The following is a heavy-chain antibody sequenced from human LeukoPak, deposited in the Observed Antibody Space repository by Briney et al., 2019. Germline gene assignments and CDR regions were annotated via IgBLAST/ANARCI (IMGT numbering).Heavy chain of an antibody. D-gene: IGHD6-6*01. Sequence: GGSLRFSCAASGFSFGDLGMTWVHQVRGKGLEWVAGINWNGASTGYADSVRGRFTISRDNAKNSLYLQMNSLRAEDTALYYCARAVCPTIKFCDSSYFMDVWGKGTTVNVS. CDR1: GFSFGDLG. CDR3: ARAVCPTIKFCDSSYFMDV. CDR2: INWNGAST. V-gene: IGHV3-20*04. J-gene: IGHJ6*03.